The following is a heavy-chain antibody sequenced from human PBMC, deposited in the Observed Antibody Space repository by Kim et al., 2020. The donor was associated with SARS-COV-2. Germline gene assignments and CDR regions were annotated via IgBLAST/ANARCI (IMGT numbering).Heavy chain of an antibody. D-gene: IGHD6-19*01. CDR2: IWYDGSNK. V-gene: IGHV3-33*06. J-gene: IGHJ4*02. CDR1: GFTFSSYG. Sequence: GSLRLSCAASGFTFSSYGMHWVRQAPGKGLEWVAVIWYDGSNKYYADSVKGRFTISRDNSKNTLYLQMNSLRAEDTAVYYCAKDQAKAVAGTRYYFDYWGQGTLVTVSS. CDR3: AKDQAKAVAGTRYYFDY.